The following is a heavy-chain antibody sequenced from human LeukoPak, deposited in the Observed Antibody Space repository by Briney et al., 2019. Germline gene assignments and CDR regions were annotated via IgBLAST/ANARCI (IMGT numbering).Heavy chain of an antibody. CDR3: ASGQYYDLWSGYYVD. Sequence: SETLSLTCAVYGGSFSGHYWSWIRQPPGKGLEWIGEINHSGCTNYNPSLESRVTISVDTSKNHFSLKLSSVTAADTAVYYCASGQYYDLWSGYYVDWGQGTLVTVSS. V-gene: IGHV4-34*01. J-gene: IGHJ4*02. CDR1: GGSFSGHY. D-gene: IGHD3-3*01. CDR2: INHSGCT.